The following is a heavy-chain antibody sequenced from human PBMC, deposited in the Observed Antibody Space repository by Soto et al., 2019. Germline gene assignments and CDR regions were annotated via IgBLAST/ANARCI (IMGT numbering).Heavy chain of an antibody. D-gene: IGHD3-22*01. V-gene: IGHV1-8*01. Sequence: QVQLVQSGAEVKKPGASVKVSCKASGYTFTSYDINWVRQATGQGLEWMGWMNPNSGNTGYAQKFQGRVTMTRNTSISTAYMELSSLRSEDTAGYYCARYPPVLNYDSSGYAFDIWGQGTMVTVSS. CDR1: GYTFTSYD. J-gene: IGHJ3*02. CDR3: ARYPPVLNYDSSGYAFDI. CDR2: MNPNSGNT.